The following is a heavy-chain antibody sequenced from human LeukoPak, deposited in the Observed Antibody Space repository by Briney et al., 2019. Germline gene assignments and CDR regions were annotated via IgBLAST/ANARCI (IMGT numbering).Heavy chain of an antibody. CDR2: LNWNGGIT. V-gene: IGHV3-20*04. D-gene: IGHD3-22*01. CDR1: GFNFDDYG. Sequence: GGSLRLSCVASGFNFDDYGMNWVRQAPGKGLEWLSGLNWNGGITGYADSVKGRFTISRDNAKNSLYLQMNSLRAEDTAVYYCARGRSGYQNYWGQGTLVTVSS. CDR3: ARGRSGYQNY. J-gene: IGHJ4*02.